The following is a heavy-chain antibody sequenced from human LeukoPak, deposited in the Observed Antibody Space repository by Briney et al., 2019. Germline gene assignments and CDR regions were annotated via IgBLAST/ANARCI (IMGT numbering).Heavy chain of an antibody. CDR2: VYATGST. J-gene: IGHJ4*02. V-gene: IGHV4-4*07. D-gene: IGHD3-22*01. CDR1: GGSMNNYY. Sequence: SETLSLTCSVSGGSMNNYYWNWMRQSADKGREWIGRVYATGSTDHNPSLKSRVTLSLDTYPNNFSLILTSVTAADTAVYFCARDKAVDSDSSGYYYNRGLDQWGQGILVTVSS. CDR3: ARDKAVDSDSSGYYYNRGLDQ.